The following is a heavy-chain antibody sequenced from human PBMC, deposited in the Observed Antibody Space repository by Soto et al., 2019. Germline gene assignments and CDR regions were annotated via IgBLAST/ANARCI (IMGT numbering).Heavy chain of an antibody. V-gene: IGHV1-69*02. CDR3: AGPSGYRIDY. CDR1: GGTFSSYT. Sequence: QVQLVQSGAEVKKPGSSVKVSCKASGGTFSSYTISWVRQAPGQGREWMGRIIPILGIANYAQKFQGRVTITADKSTSTAYMELSSLRSEDTAVYYCAGPSGYRIDYWGQGTLVTVSS. J-gene: IGHJ4*02. CDR2: IIPILGIA. D-gene: IGHD3-3*01.